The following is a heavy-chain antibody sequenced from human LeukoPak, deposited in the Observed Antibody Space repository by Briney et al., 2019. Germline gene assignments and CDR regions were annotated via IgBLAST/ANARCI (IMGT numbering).Heavy chain of an antibody. CDR2: MYHSGST. CDR3: ARPTYYYDL. V-gene: IGHV4-38-2*02. D-gene: IGHD3-16*01. J-gene: IGHJ4*02. CDR1: GYSISSGYY. Sequence: SETLSLTCTVSGYSISSGYYWGWIRQSPGKGLEWIASMYHSGSTYYNPSLKSRVTISVDTSKNQFSLKLSSVTAADTAVYYCARPTYYYDLWGQGTLVTVSS.